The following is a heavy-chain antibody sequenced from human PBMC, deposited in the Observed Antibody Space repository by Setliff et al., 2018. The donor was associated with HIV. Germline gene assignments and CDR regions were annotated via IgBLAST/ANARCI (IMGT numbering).Heavy chain of an antibody. J-gene: IGHJ2*01. Sequence: SETLSLTCSVSGGSITSSGYHWGWIRQPPGKGLEWIGYIYTSESSNYNPSLKSRVTFSVDTSKNQFSLKLSSVTAADTAVYYCARSARFFYASGSRRYFDLWGRGTLVTVSS. V-gene: IGHV4-61*05. CDR3: ARSARFFYASGSRRYFDL. CDR1: GGSITSSGYH. D-gene: IGHD3-10*01. CDR2: IYTSESS.